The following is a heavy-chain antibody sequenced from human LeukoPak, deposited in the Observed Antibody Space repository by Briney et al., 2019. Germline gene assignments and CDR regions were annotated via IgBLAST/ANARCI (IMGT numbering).Heavy chain of an antibody. CDR1: GFTFSSYA. CDR3: ARGGLNYYDSSGYFLGDY. V-gene: IGHV3-30-3*01. CDR2: ISYDGSNK. J-gene: IGHJ4*02. Sequence: PGRSLRLSCAASGFTFSSYAMHWVRQAPGKGLEWVAVISYDGSNKYYADSVKGRFTISRDNSKNTLYLQMNSLRAEDTAVYYCARGGLNYYDSSGYFLGDYWGQGTLVTVSS. D-gene: IGHD3-22*01.